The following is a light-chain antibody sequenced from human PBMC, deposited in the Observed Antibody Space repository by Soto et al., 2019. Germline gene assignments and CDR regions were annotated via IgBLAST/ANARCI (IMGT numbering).Light chain of an antibody. CDR3: QQYAFSPWT. J-gene: IGKJ1*01. CDR1: QSVDSSY. CDR2: GAS. V-gene: IGKV3-20*01. Sequence: EIVLTQSPGTLSLSPGERATLSCRASQSVDSSYLAWYQQNPGQAPRLLIYGASNRATGIPDRFSGSGSGTDFTLTISRLEPQDFAVYYCQQYAFSPWTLGQGTKVDIK.